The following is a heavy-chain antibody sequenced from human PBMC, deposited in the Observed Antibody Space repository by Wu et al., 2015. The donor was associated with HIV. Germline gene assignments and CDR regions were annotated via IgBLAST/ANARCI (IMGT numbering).Heavy chain of an antibody. J-gene: IGHJ4*02. CDR3: TRRQQLLDQ. CDR2: ITPMFGTP. Sequence: VQSGAELKRPGSSVKISCQASGAPSVTMPSIGCDRPRQGLEWMGRITPMFGTPDYARKFRGRVKITADESSTTSHIEVFSLGREDTATYFCTRRQQLLDQWGQGTLISVSS. D-gene: IGHD5-24*01. V-gene: IGHV1-69*13. CDR1: GAPSVTMP.